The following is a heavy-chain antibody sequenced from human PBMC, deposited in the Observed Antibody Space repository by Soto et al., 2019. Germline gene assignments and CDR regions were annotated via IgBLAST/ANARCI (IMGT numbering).Heavy chain of an antibody. CDR1: GFTFSNAW. D-gene: IGHD3-22*01. V-gene: IGHV3-15*01. CDR2: IKSKTDGGTT. J-gene: IGHJ4*02. Sequence: GSLRLSCAASGFTFSNAWMSWVRQAPGKGLEWVGRIKSKTDGGTTDYAAPVKGRFTISRDDSKNTLYLQMNSLKTEDTAVYYCTSRKPYYYDSSGNHYWGQGTLVTVSS. CDR3: TSRKPYYYDSSGNHY.